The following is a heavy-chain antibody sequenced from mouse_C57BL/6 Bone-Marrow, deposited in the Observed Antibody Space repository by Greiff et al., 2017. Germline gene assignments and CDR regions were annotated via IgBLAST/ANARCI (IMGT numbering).Heavy chain of an antibody. J-gene: IGHJ2*01. CDR1: GFTFSSYG. CDR2: ISSGGSYT. Sequence: EVHLVESGGDLVKPGGSLKLSCAASGFTFSSYGMSWVRQTPDKRLEWVATISSGGSYTYYPASVKGRFTISRDNAKNTLYLQMSSLKSEDTAMXYCARRDKPDYWGQGTTLTVSS. V-gene: IGHV5-6*01. CDR3: ARRDKPDY.